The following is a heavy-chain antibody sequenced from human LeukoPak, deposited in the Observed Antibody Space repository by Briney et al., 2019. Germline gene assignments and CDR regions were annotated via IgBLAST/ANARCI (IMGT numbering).Heavy chain of an antibody. Sequence: PSETLSLTCTVSGGSISSYYWSWIRQPAGKGLEWIGRIYTSGSTNYNPSLKSRVTMSVDTSKNQFSLKLSSVTAADTAVYYCARDRGWELLTAFDNWGQGTMVTVSS. V-gene: IGHV4-4*07. CDR2: IYTSGST. CDR1: GGSISSYY. CDR3: ARDRGWELLTAFDN. J-gene: IGHJ3*02. D-gene: IGHD1-26*01.